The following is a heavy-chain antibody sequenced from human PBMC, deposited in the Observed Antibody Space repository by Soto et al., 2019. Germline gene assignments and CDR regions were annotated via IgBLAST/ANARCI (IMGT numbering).Heavy chain of an antibody. CDR1: GFTFSSYS. D-gene: IGHD5-18*01. CDR3: ARHPGLPSYLDL. J-gene: IGHJ2*01. CDR2: ISSSSSYI. Sequence: GGSLRLSCASSGFTFSSYSMNWVRQAPGKGLEWVSSISSSSSYIYYADSVKGRFTISRDNAKNSLYLQMNSLRAEGTAVSYCARHPGLPSYLDLWGRGTLVTVSS. V-gene: IGHV3-21*01.